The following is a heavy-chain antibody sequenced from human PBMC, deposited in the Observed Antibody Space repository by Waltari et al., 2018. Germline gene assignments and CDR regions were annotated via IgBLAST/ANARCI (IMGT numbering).Heavy chain of an antibody. Sequence: QVTLKESGPVLVKPTETLTLTCTVSGFSLSNARMGVSWIRQPPGKALEWLAHIFSNDEKTYSTSLKSRLTISKDTSKSQVVLTMTNMDPVDTATYYCARAPNYYDSIGYYYVFDYWGQGTLVTVSS. J-gene: IGHJ4*02. D-gene: IGHD3-22*01. CDR1: GFSLSNARMG. CDR2: IFSNDEK. CDR3: ARAPNYYDSIGYYYVFDY. V-gene: IGHV2-26*01.